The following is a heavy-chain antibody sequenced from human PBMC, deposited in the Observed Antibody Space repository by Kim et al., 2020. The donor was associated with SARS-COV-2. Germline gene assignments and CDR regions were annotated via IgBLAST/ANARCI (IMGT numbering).Heavy chain of an antibody. Sequence: SETLSLTCTVSGGSISSSSYYWGWIRQPPGKGLEWIGSIYYSGSTYYNPSLKSRVTISVDTSKNQFSLKLSSVTAADTAVYYCARRGAQRGNGYQYNRAFDYWGQGTLVTVSS. CDR3: ARRGAQRGNGYQYNRAFDY. CDR1: GGSISSSSYY. J-gene: IGHJ4*02. CDR2: IYYSGST. D-gene: IGHD1-20*01. V-gene: IGHV4-39*01.